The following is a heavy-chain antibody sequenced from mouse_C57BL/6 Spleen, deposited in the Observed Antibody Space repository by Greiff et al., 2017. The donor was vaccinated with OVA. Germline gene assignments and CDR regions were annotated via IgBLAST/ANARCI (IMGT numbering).Heavy chain of an antibody. CDR2: IDPENGDT. CDR3: TTLYYGSSFYYFDY. D-gene: IGHD1-1*01. V-gene: IGHV14-4*01. J-gene: IGHJ2*01. Sequence: EVQLQQSGAELVRPGASVKLSCTASGFNIKDDYMHWVKQRPEQGLEWIGWIDPENGDTEYASKFQGKATITADTSSNTAYLQLSSLTSEDTAVYYCTTLYYGSSFYYFDYGGQGTTLTVSS. CDR1: GFNIKDDY.